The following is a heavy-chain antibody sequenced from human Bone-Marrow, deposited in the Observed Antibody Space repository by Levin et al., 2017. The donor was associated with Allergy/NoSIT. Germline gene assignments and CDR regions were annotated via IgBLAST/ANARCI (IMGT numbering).Heavy chain of an antibody. D-gene: IGHD1-1*01. J-gene: IGHJ6*02. CDR3: ARTGTTFNYYYGMDV. CDR2: ISAYNGNT. Sequence: ASVKVSCKASGYTFTSYGISWVRQAPGQGLEWMGWISAYNGNTNYAQKLQGRVTMTTDTSTSTAYMELRSLRSDDTAVYYCARTGTTFNYYYGMDVWGQGTTVTVSS. V-gene: IGHV1-18*01. CDR1: GYTFTSYG.